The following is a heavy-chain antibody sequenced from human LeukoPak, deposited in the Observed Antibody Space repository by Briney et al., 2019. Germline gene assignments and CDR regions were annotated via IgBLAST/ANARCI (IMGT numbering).Heavy chain of an antibody. D-gene: IGHD3-22*01. J-gene: IGHJ4*02. CDR1: GFTFSGYA. CDR2: ISSSSSYI. Sequence: PGGSLRLSCVASGFTFSGYAMSWVRQAPGKGLEWVSSISSSSSYIYYADSVKGRFTISRDNAKNSLYLQMNSLRAEDTAVYYCARDEEKGYYYDSSGYNFDYWGQGTLVTVSS. V-gene: IGHV3-21*01. CDR3: ARDEEKGYYYDSSGYNFDY.